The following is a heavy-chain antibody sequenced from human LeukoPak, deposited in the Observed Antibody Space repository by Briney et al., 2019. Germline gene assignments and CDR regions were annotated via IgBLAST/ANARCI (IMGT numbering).Heavy chain of an antibody. CDR2: IRGSGYTT. Sequence: GGSLRLSCAASGFTSSNYAMRWVRQAPGKGLEWVAFIRGSGYTTNYADSVKGRFTISRDNSQSTVYLQMNRLRAEDSAVYYCAKDLRDITPVVPVTFHWGQGTLVTVSS. CDR3: AKDLRDITPVVPVTFH. D-gene: IGHD2-2*01. CDR1: GFTSSNYA. V-gene: IGHV3-23*01. J-gene: IGHJ4*02.